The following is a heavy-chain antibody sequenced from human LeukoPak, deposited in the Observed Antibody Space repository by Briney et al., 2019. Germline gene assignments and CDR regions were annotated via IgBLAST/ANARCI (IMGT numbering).Heavy chain of an antibody. D-gene: IGHD3-3*01. Sequence: GESLKISCKGSGYSFTSYWIGWVRQMPGKGLAWMGIIYPGDSDTRYSPSFQGQVTISADKSISTVYLQWSSLKDSDTAMYYCARRHDLWSGSNWYFDLWGRGTLVTVSS. CDR2: IYPGDSDT. CDR3: ARRHDLWSGSNWYFDL. CDR1: GYSFTSYW. V-gene: IGHV5-51*01. J-gene: IGHJ2*01.